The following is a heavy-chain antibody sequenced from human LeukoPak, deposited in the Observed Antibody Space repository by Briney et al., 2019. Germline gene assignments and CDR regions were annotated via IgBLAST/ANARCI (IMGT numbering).Heavy chain of an antibody. Sequence: PSETLSLTCTVSGGSTSSSNYYWGWIRQPTGKGLEWIGNIFSSGSTYYNPSLKSRVTISVDTSKNQFSLRVSSVTAADTAVYYCAGLVVVTATIDYWGQGTLVTVSS. D-gene: IGHD2-21*02. CDR3: AGLVVVTATIDY. CDR2: IFSSGST. V-gene: IGHV4-39*01. CDR1: GGSTSSSNYY. J-gene: IGHJ4*02.